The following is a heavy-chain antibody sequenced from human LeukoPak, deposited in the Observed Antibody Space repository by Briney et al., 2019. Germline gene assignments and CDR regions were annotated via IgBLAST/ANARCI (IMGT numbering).Heavy chain of an antibody. D-gene: IGHD6-13*01. V-gene: IGHV4-61*08. J-gene: IGHJ3*02. CDR1: GGSISSGDYY. CDR2: IYYSGGT. CDR3: ARDRRSAGSDAFEI. Sequence: SQTLSLTCTVSGGSISSGDYYWSWIRQPPGKGLEWIGYIYYSGGTYYNPSLESRVTISVDTSKSQFSLKLTSVTAADAAAYYCARDRRSAGSDAFEIWGQGTMVTVSS.